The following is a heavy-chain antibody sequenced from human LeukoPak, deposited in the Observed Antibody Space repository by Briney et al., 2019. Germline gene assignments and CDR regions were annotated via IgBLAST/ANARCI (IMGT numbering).Heavy chain of an antibody. V-gene: IGHV4-39*01. J-gene: IGHJ4*02. CDR1: GGSISSSSYY. D-gene: IGHD3-22*01. CDR2: IYYSGST. CDR3: ARRGYYDSSGYYFTYIDY. Sequence: PSETLSLTCTVSGGSISSSSYYWGWIRQPPGKGLEWIGRIYYSGSTYYNPSFKSRVTISVGTSKNQFSLKLSSVTAADTAVYYCARRGYYDSSGYYFTYIDYWGQGTLVTVSS.